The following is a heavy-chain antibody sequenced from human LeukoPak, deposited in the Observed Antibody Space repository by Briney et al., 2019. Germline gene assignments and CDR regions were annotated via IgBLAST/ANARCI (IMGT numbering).Heavy chain of an antibody. V-gene: IGHV3-30*04. CDR1: GFTFSSYA. D-gene: IGHD3-10*01. CDR3: ARSYGSGSYYKLGTFDY. CDR2: ISYDGSNK. Sequence: GGSLRLSCAASGFTFSSYAMHWVRQAPGKGLEWVAVISYDGSNKYYADSVKGRFTISRDNSKNTLYLQMNSLRAEDTAVYYCARSYGSGSYYKLGTFDYWGQGTLVTVSS. J-gene: IGHJ4*02.